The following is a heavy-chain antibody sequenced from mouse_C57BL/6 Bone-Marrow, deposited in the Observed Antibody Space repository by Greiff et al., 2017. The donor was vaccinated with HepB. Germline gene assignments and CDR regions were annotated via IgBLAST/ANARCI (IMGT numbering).Heavy chain of an antibody. Sequence: QVQLKQSGAELARPGASVKLSCKASGYTFTSYGISWVKQRTGQGLEWIGEIYPRSGNTYYNEKFEGKATLTADKSSSTAYMELRSLTSEDSAVYFCASPYYYGSSYVWGQGTLVTVSA. CDR3: ASPYYYGSSYV. V-gene: IGHV1-81*01. CDR2: IYPRSGNT. CDR1: GYTFTSYG. D-gene: IGHD1-1*01. J-gene: IGHJ3*01.